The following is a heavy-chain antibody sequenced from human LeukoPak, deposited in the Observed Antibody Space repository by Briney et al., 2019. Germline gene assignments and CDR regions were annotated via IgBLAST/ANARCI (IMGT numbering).Heavy chain of an antibody. CDR2: ISSRSSYYI. CDR3: ARDLSGGGCSSASCHGNY. D-gene: IGHD2-2*01. Sequence: PGGSLRLSCAASGFTFNTYSMNWVRQAPGKGLEWVSSISSRSSYYIYYADSVKGRFTISRDNAKNSLYLQMNSLRAEDTAVYYCARDLSGGGCSSASCHGNYWGQGTLVTVSS. V-gene: IGHV3-21*01. J-gene: IGHJ4*02. CDR1: GFTFNTYS.